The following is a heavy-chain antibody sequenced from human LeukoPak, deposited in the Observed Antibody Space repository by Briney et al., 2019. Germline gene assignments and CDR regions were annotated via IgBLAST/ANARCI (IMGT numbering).Heavy chain of an antibody. CDR1: GGSISSSSYY. J-gene: IGHJ4*02. V-gene: IGHV4-39*01. CDR3: ARAGYGNFDY. D-gene: IGHD5-18*01. Sequence: SETLSLTCTVSGGSISSSSYYWGWIRQPPGTGLEWIGSIYYSGSTYYNPSLKSRVTISVDTSKNQFSLKLSSVTAADTAVYYCARAGYGNFDYWGQGTLVTVSS. CDR2: IYYSGST.